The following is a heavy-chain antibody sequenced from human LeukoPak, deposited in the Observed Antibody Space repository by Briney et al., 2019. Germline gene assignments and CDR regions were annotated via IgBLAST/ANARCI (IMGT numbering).Heavy chain of an antibody. CDR1: GYTFTGYY. CDR2: INPNSGGT. Sequence: ASAKVSCKASGYTFTGYYMHWVRQAPGQGLEWVGWINPNSGGTNSAQKFQGRVTMTRDSSISTAFMELSRLRSDDTAVYYCARATDGRFLEWSRDYYYMDVWGKGTTVTVSS. D-gene: IGHD3-3*01. CDR3: ARATDGRFLEWSRDYYYMDV. J-gene: IGHJ6*03. V-gene: IGHV1-2*02.